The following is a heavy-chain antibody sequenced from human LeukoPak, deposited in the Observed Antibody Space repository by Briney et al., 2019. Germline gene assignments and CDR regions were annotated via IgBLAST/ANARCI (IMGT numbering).Heavy chain of an antibody. J-gene: IGHJ4*02. CDR3: ARNYGSGSYYGSFDY. Sequence: PSETLSLTCTVSGGSISSGSYYWSWIRQPAGKGLEWIGRIYTSGSTNYNPSLKSRVTISADTSKNQFSLKLSSVTAADTAVYYCARNYGSGSYYGSFDYWGQGTLVTVSS. D-gene: IGHD3-10*01. CDR2: IYTSGST. V-gene: IGHV4-61*02. CDR1: GGSISSGSYY.